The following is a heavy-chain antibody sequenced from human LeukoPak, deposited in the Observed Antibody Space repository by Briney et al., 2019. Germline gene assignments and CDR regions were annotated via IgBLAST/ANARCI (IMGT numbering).Heavy chain of an antibody. CDR2: IYYSGST. D-gene: IGHD2-2*01. V-gene: IGHV4-59*01. Sequence: SKTLSLTCAVYGGSFSGYYWSWIRQPPGKGLEWIGYIYYSGSTNYNPSLKSRVTISVDTSKNQFSLKLSSVTAADTAVYYCARRYQLLWGFDYWGQGTLVTVSS. CDR1: GGSFSGYY. J-gene: IGHJ4*02. CDR3: ARRYQLLWGFDY.